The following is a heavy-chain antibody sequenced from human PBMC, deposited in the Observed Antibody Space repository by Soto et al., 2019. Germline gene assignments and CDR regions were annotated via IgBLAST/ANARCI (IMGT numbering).Heavy chain of an antibody. CDR1: GYTFSSIG. Sequence: ASVKVSCKASGYTFSSIGISWVRQAPGQGLEWMGWISTYNGNPNYAQKLQGRVTMTTNTSTTTAFLELRSLTSDDTAVYYCARGRTRALDYWGQGTPVTVSS. CDR2: ISTYNGNP. V-gene: IGHV1-18*01. D-gene: IGHD1-7*01. CDR3: ARGRTRALDY. J-gene: IGHJ4*02.